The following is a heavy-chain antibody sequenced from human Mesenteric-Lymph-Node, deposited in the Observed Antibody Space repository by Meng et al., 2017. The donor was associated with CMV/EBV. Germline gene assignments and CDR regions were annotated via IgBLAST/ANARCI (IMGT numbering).Heavy chain of an antibody. J-gene: IGHJ6*02. D-gene: IGHD6-19*01. CDR3: ARVKSSNKWLVGFYYGMDV. CDR1: GYTFTAYY. Sequence: ASVKVSCKTSGYTFTAYYMHWVRQATGQGLEWMGWMNPNSGNTGYAQKFQGRVTMTRNTSISTAYMELSSLRSEDTAVYYCARVKSSNKWLVGFYYGMDVWGQGTTVTVSS. V-gene: IGHV1-8*02. CDR2: MNPNSGNT.